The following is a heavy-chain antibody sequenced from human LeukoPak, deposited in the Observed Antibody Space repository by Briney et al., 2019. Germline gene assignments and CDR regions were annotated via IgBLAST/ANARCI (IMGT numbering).Heavy chain of an antibody. CDR1: GGTFSSYA. D-gene: IGHD5-12*01. J-gene: IGHJ4*02. CDR2: IIPILGIA. Sequence: SVKVSCKASGGTFSSYAISWVRQAPGQGLEWMGRIIPILGIANYARKFQGRVTITADKSTSTAYMELSSLRSEDTAVYYCARDLIRVSSYSGYDYPYYFDYWGQGTLVTVSS. V-gene: IGHV1-69*04. CDR3: ARDLIRVSSYSGYDYPYYFDY.